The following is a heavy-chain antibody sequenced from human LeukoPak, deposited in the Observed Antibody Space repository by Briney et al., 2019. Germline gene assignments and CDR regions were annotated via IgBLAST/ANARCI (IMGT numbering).Heavy chain of an antibody. CDR2: IYSGGSK. V-gene: IGHV3-66*02. Sequence: GGSLRLSCAASGFTVSSNYMNWVRQAPGKGLEWVSVIYSGGSKYYADSVKGRFTISRDNSKNTLYLQMNSLRPEDTAVYYCARDRGSYAWDYWGQGTLVTVSS. D-gene: IGHD5-12*01. CDR3: ARDRGSYAWDY. J-gene: IGHJ4*02. CDR1: GFTVSSNY.